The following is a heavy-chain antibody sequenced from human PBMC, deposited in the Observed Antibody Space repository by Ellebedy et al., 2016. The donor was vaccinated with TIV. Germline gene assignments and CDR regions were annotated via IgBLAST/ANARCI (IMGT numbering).Heavy chain of an antibody. Sequence: SETLSLTCTVSGASISHYYWSWIRQPAGKGLEWIGRIYSSGSTDYNPSLRSRVTLSRDTSKNPMSLKLTSVTAAATAIYYCVRERAPYYGSGNFYPYNCFDPWGQGTLVTVSS. CDR2: IYSSGST. V-gene: IGHV4-4*07. J-gene: IGHJ5*02. CDR1: GASISHYY. CDR3: VRERAPYYGSGNFYPYNCFDP. D-gene: IGHD3-10*01.